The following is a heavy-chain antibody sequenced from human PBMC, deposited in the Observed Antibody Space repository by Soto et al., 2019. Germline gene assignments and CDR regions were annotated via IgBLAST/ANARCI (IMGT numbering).Heavy chain of an antibody. CDR1: GGSISSGGYY. D-gene: IGHD2-21*02. V-gene: IGHV4-31*03. J-gene: IGHJ6*02. CDR2: IYYSGST. CDR3: ASAPSYCGGDCFLGRYYGMDV. Sequence: SETLSLSCTVSGGSISSGGYYWSWIRQHPGKGQEWIRYIYYSGSTYYNPSLKSRVTISVDTSKNQFSLKLSSVTAADTAVYYCASAPSYCGGDCFLGRYYGMDVWGQGTTVTVS.